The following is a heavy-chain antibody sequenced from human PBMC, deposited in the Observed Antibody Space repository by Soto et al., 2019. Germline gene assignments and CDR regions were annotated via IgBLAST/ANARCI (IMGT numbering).Heavy chain of an antibody. CDR1: GGTFSSYA. V-gene: IGHV1-69*13. J-gene: IGHJ5*02. D-gene: IGHD3-10*01. CDR2: IIPIFVTA. CDR3: VFGELSTNWFDP. Sequence: ASVKVSCKASGGTFSSYAICWVRQAPGQGLEWMGGIIPIFVTANYAQKFQGRVTITADESTSTAYMELSSLGSEDTAVYYCVFGELSTNWFDPWGQGTLVTVSS.